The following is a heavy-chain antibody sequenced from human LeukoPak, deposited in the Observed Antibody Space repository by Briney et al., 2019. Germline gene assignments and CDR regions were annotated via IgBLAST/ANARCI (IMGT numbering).Heavy chain of an antibody. CDR3: SRGGAPMWELDY. Sequence: GGSLRLSCAASGFTFSSYSMNWVRQAPGKGLEWVSSISSSSSYIYYADSVKGRFTISRDSSESTLYLQMNSLRAEDTAVYYCSRGGAPMWELDYWGQGILVTVSS. CDR1: GFTFSSYS. D-gene: IGHD1-26*01. J-gene: IGHJ4*02. CDR2: ISSSSSYI. V-gene: IGHV3-21*04.